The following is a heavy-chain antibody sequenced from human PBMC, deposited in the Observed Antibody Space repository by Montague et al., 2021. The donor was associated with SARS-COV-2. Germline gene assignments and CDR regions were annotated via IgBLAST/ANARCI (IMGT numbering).Heavy chain of an antibody. CDR2: IYYSATT. D-gene: IGHD1-26*01. CDR3: ARLRRGTYYVSFDP. Sequence: SETLSLTCTVSGGSITSYYWTWIRQPPERGLECIGYIYYSATTNYNPSLKSRVTMSIDTSKNQFSLSLTSVTAADSAVYYCARLRRGTYYVSFDPWGQGTLVSVSS. CDR1: GGSITSYY. V-gene: IGHV4-59*12. J-gene: IGHJ5*02.